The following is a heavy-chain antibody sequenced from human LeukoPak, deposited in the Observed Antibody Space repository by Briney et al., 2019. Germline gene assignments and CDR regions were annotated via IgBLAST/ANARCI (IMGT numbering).Heavy chain of an antibody. D-gene: IGHD6-19*01. CDR1: GFTFSSYG. CDR3: AKDRVEGYSSGWRHPSIDY. CDR2: ISYDGSNR. V-gene: IGHV3-30*18. Sequence: HPGGSLRLSCAASGFTFSSYGMHWVRQAPGKGLEWVAVISYDGSNRYYADSVKGRFTISRDNSKNTLYLQMNSLRAEDTAVYYCAKDRVEGYSSGWRHPSIDYWGQGTLVTVSS. J-gene: IGHJ4*02.